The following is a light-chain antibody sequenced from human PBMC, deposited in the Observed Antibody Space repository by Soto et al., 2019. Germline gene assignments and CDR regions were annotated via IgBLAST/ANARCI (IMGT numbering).Light chain of an antibody. CDR2: AAS. CDR1: ESIFNF. CDR3: QHYNTPSIT. V-gene: IGKV1-5*01. Sequence: DIQLIQSPATLSASVGDRITITCRASESIFNFLAWYQQRSGRAPNLLIYAASYLETGVPSRFSGRGSGTEFTLTIGSLQPDDSAMYYCQHYNTPSITFGGGTKVDVK. J-gene: IGKJ4*01.